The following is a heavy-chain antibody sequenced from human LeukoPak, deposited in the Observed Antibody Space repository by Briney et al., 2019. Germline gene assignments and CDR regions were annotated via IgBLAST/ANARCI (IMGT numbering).Heavy chain of an antibody. Sequence: GGSLRLSCAASGYTFTGYYMHWVRQAPGQGLEWMGWINPNSGGTNYAQKFQGWVTMTRDTSISTAYMELSRLRSDDTAVYYCARDGGDGYNSDYWGQGTLVTVSS. V-gene: IGHV1-2*04. J-gene: IGHJ4*02. CDR1: GYTFTGYY. D-gene: IGHD5-24*01. CDR2: INPNSGGT. CDR3: ARDGGDGYNSDY.